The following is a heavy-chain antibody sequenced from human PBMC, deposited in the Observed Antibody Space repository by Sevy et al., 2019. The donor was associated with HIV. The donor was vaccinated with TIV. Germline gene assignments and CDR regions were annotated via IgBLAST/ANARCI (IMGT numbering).Heavy chain of an antibody. V-gene: IGHV3-48*02. D-gene: IGHD3-22*01. CDR2: ISSSSSTI. J-gene: IGHJ6*02. Sequence: GGSLRLSCAASGFTFSSYSMNWVRQAPGKGLEWVSYISSSSSTIYYADSVKGRITISRDKAKNSLYLQMISLRDEDTAVYYCARDVYYYDSSGYYHYYYYGMDVWGQGTTVTVSS. CDR1: GFTFSSYS. CDR3: ARDVYYYDSSGYYHYYYYGMDV.